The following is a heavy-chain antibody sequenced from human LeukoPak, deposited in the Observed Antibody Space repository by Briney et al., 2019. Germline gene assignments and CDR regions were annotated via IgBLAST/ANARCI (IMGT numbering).Heavy chain of an antibody. J-gene: IGHJ4*02. V-gene: IGHV4-59*12. CDR2: IYYSGST. CDR3: ARAVVVVADV. CDR1: GGSISSYY. D-gene: IGHD2-15*01. Sequence: SETLSLTCTVSGGSISSYYWSWIRQPPGKGLEWIGYIYYSGSTNYNPSLKSRVTISVDTSKNQFSLKLSSVTAAYTAVYYCARAVVVVADVWGQGTLVTVSS.